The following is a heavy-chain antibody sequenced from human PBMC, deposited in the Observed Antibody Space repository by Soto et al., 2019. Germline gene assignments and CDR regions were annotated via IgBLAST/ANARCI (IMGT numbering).Heavy chain of an antibody. J-gene: IGHJ5*02. Sequence: ASVKVSCKASGYTFTSYGISWVRQAPGQGLEWMGWISAYNGNTNYAQKLQGRVTMTTDSSTSTAYMELRSLRSDDTAVYYCARDSAAAGTRWFDPWGQGTLVTVSS. V-gene: IGHV1-18*01. CDR3: ARDSAAAGTRWFDP. D-gene: IGHD6-13*01. CDR1: GYTFTSYG. CDR2: ISAYNGNT.